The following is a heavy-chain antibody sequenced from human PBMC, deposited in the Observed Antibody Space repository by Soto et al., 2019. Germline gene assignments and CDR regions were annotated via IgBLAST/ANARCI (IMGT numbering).Heavy chain of an antibody. D-gene: IGHD2-15*01. Sequence: LRLSCAASGFTFTSYAMGWVRQAPGKGLEWVSVVSSGGSTYYADSVTGRFTVSRDNSKNTLSLQMNSLRAEDTAVYYCAKRRGAGGHFDYWGQGALVTVSS. CDR2: VSSGGST. CDR1: GFTFTSYA. J-gene: IGHJ4*02. CDR3: AKRRGAGGHFDY. V-gene: IGHV3-23*01.